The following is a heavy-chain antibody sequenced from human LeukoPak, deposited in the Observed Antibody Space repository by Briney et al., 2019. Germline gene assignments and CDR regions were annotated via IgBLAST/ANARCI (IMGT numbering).Heavy chain of an antibody. CDR3: ARRRYSYGNSKFDY. D-gene: IGHD5-18*01. V-gene: IGHV4-59*12. CDR2: IYYSGST. J-gene: IGHJ4*02. CDR1: GGSISSYY. Sequence: SETLSLTCTVSGGSISSYYWSWIRQPPGKGLEWIGYIYYSGSTNYNPSLKSRVTISVDTSKNQFSLKLSSVTAADTAVYYCARRRYSYGNSKFDYWGQGTLVTVSS.